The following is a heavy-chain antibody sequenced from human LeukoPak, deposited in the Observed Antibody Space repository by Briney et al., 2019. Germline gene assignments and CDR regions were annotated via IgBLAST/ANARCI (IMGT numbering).Heavy chain of an antibody. Sequence: SETLSLTCNVSGGSISGYHWSWIRQPPGKGLEWLGYIYYSGSSNYNPSLKSRVTISADTFKNQFSLKLSSVTAADTAVYYCARVPRSYYYYYYMDVWGKGTTVTVSS. CDR2: IYYSGSS. J-gene: IGHJ6*03. V-gene: IGHV4-59*01. CDR1: GGSISGYH. CDR3: ARVPRSYYYYYYMDV.